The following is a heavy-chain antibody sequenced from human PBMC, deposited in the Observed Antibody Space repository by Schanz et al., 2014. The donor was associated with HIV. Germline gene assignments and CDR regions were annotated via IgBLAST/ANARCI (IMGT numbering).Heavy chain of an antibody. Sequence: VQLVESGGGVVQPGRSLRLSCAASGFTFSSYGMHWVRQAPGKGLEWVANIKEDGSEINYVDSVKGRFTISRDNAQNSLYLQMNSLRAEDTAVYYCARAGQLALEQGWGNYYYYYYYGMDVWGQGTTVTVSS. CDR2: IKEDGSEI. CDR3: ARAGQLALEQGWGNYYYYYYYGMDV. J-gene: IGHJ6*02. D-gene: IGHD1-7*01. V-gene: IGHV3-7*01. CDR1: GFTFSSYG.